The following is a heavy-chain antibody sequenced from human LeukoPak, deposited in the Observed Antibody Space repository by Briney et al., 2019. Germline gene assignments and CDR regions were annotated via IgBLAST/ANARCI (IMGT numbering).Heavy chain of an antibody. CDR2: FYHGDSDT. CDR1: GYSFSTYW. V-gene: IGHV5-51*01. Sequence: GESLKISCKGSGYSFSTYWIAWVRQMPGKGLEWMGIFYHGDSDTRYSPSFQGQVTISADKSISTAYLQWSSLKASDTAMYYCARGRGPYYMDVWGKGTTVTVSS. CDR3: ARGRGPYYMDV. J-gene: IGHJ6*03. D-gene: IGHD3-10*01.